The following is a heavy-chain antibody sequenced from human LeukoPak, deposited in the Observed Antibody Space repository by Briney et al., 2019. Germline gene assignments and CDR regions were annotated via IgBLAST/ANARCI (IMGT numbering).Heavy chain of an antibody. CDR3: ASPLTGYYNGAFDI. CDR1: GYTFTGYY. D-gene: IGHD3-9*01. CDR2: INPNSGGT. V-gene: IGHV1-2*02. Sequence: ASVKVSCKASGYTFTGYYMHWVRQAPGQGLEWMGWINPNSGGTNYAQKFQGRVTMTRDTSTSTAYMELRSLRSDDTAVYYCASPLTGYYNGAFDIWGQGTMVTVSS. J-gene: IGHJ3*02.